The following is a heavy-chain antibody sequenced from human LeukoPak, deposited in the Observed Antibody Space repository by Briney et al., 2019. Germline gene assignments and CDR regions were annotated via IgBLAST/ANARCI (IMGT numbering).Heavy chain of an antibody. CDR1: EFTFSNAW. J-gene: IGHJ6*02. Sequence: GGSMRLSCPASEFTFSNAWMSWVRQAPGKGLEWVGRIKSKTGGGTTDYAAPVKGRFTVSRDDSENTLYLQMNSLTTEDTAVYYCTTKDVWGQGTTVTVSS. CDR3: TTKDV. CDR2: IKSKTGGGTT. V-gene: IGHV3-15*01.